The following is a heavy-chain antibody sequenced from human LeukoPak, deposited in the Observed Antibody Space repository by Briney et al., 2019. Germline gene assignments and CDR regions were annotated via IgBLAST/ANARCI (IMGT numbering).Heavy chain of an antibody. Sequence: PSETLSPTCTASGASISSSFWSWIRQSPGKGLEWIAYIYYTGSTQYNPSLKSRLTISLDTSKNQFSLRLSSVTAADTAIYYCARRITVSATNWFDPWGQGTLVTVSS. CDR1: GASISSSF. J-gene: IGHJ5*02. CDR2: IYYTGST. V-gene: IGHV4-59*01. CDR3: ARRITVSATNWFDP. D-gene: IGHD6-19*01.